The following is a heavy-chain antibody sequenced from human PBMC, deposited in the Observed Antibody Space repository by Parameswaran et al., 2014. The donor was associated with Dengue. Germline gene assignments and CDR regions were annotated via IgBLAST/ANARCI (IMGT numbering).Heavy chain of an antibody. Sequence: SLKISCAASGFTFDDYAMHWVRQAPGKGLEWVSGISWNSGSIGYADSVKGRFTISRDNAKNSLYLQMNSLRAEDTALYYCAKETGGYSYGYRYFDYWGQGTLVTVSS. V-gene: IGHV3-9*01. CDR1: GFTFDDYA. CDR2: ISWNSGSI. CDR3: AKETGGYSYGYRYFDY. J-gene: IGHJ4*02. D-gene: IGHD5-18*01.